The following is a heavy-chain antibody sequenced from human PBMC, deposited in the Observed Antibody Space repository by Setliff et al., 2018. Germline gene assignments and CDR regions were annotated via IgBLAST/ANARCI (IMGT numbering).Heavy chain of an antibody. J-gene: IGHJ4*01. Sequence: SETLSLTCTVSGGSISSGGYYWSWIRQHPGKGLEWIGRIYTTWSTYYNPSLESRVTISVDTSKNQFSLRLRPVTAADTAVYFCARDFELLENYDIRGVFFDHWGQGTLVTVSS. CDR2: IYTTWST. D-gene: IGHD3-9*01. CDR3: ARDFELLENYDIRGVFFDH. V-gene: IGHV4-39*07. CDR1: GGSISSGGYY.